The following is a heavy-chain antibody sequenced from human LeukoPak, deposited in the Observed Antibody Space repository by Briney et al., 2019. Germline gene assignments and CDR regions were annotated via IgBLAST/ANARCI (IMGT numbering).Heavy chain of an antibody. J-gene: IGHJ3*01. CDR2: SNTNTGNP. CDR3: ARDAGSDAFDL. CDR1: GYTFTIYA. Sequence: GASVKVSCKGSGYTFTIYARNWVRQAPGQGLEWRGGSNTNTGNPTYAQGFTGRFVCSLDTSVSTAYLQISSLKAEDTAVYYCARDAGSDAFDLWGQGTMVTVSS. V-gene: IGHV7-4-1*02. D-gene: IGHD1-26*01.